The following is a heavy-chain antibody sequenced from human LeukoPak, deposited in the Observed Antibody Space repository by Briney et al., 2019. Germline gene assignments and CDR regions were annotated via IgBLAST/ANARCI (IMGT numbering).Heavy chain of an antibody. CDR1: GFTFSSYA. Sequence: GGSLRLSCVVSGFTFSSYAISWVRQAPGKGLEWVSAIRGSGDSTYYADSVKGRFTISRDNSKSTLYLQMNSLRAEDTAVYYCAKDQVTIIVVAPMIWGQGTLVTVSS. CDR3: AKDQVTIIVVAPMI. J-gene: IGHJ4*02. D-gene: IGHD3-22*01. V-gene: IGHV3-23*01. CDR2: IRGSGDST.